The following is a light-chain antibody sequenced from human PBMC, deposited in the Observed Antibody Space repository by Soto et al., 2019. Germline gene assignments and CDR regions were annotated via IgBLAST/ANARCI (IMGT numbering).Light chain of an antibody. Sequence: EIVLTQSPGTLSLSPGVIATLSCRSSHTISSSYLACFQQKPGQAPRLLMYGISRRATGIPDRFSGSGSGTDFTLTITRLEPEDFAVYYCQQYVSSSPRTFGQGTKVEIK. J-gene: IGKJ1*01. V-gene: IGKV3-20*01. CDR2: GIS. CDR3: QQYVSSSPRT. CDR1: HTISSSY.